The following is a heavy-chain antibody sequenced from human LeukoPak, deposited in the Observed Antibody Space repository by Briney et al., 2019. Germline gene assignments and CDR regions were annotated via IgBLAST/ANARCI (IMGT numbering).Heavy chain of an antibody. CDR3: ARAAYGSGSYYPYFDY. Sequence: SETLSLTCAVYGGSFSGYYWSWIRQPPGKGLEWVGSLYHSGSTYKNPSLKSRVTISVDTSKNQFSLKLSSVTAADTAVYYCARAAYGSGSYYPYFDYWGQGTLVTVSS. V-gene: IGHV4-34*01. J-gene: IGHJ4*02. CDR2: LYHSGST. CDR1: GGSFSGYY. D-gene: IGHD3-10*01.